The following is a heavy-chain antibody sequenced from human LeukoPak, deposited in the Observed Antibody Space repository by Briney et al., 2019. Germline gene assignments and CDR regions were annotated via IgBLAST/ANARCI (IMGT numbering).Heavy chain of an antibody. D-gene: IGHD3-22*01. V-gene: IGHV4-59*01. CDR2: IYYSGST. Sequence: SETLSLTCTVSGGSLSSYYWSWLRQPPGKGLEWIGYIYYSGSTNYNPSLKSRVTISVDTSKNQFSLKLSSVTAADTAVYYCARFYDSSGSIDYWGQGTLVTVSS. CDR1: GGSLSSYY. CDR3: ARFYDSSGSIDY. J-gene: IGHJ4*02.